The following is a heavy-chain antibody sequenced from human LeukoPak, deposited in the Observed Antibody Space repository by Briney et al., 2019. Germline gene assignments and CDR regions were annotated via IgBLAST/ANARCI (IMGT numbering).Heavy chain of an antibody. CDR2: MYNSGST. V-gene: IGHV4-59*01. J-gene: IGHJ3*02. CDR1: GGSISSYY. CDR3: ARDQLVVAATDAFDI. D-gene: IGHD2-15*01. Sequence: SETLSLTCNVSGGSISSYYWSWIRQPPGKGLEWIGYMYNSGSTNNNPSLKSRVTISVDKSKNQFSLKLSSVTAADTAVYYCARDQLVVAATDAFDIWGQGTMVTVSS.